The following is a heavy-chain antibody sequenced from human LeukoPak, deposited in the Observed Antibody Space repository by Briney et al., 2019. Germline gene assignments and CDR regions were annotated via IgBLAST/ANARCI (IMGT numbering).Heavy chain of an antibody. CDR1: GFTFSSYS. CDR3: ARDLGHGVPPYWYFNL. D-gene: IGHD4-17*01. V-gene: IGHV3-48*04. CDR2: ISSSSGTI. Sequence: GGSLRLSCAASGFTFSSYSMNWVRQVPGKGLEWVSYISSSSGTIYYADSVKGRCIISRDNAKNSLSLQMNSLRAEDTAVYYCARDLGHGVPPYWYFNLWGRGTLVTVSS. J-gene: IGHJ2*01.